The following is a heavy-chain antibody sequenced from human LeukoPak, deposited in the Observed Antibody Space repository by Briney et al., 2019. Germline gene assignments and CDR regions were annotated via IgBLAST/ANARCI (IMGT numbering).Heavy chain of an antibody. J-gene: IGHJ4*02. CDR2: ISSGGSYE. V-gene: IGHV3-30*01. Sequence: GGSLRLSCAASGFTFSNYAMHWVRQAPGKGLEWVSLISSGGSYEYYADSVKGRFTISRDNSKNTLHLQLNSLRAEDTAVYYCASDATYYYDSGSSGPHYFDNWGQGTLVTVSS. D-gene: IGHD3-10*01. CDR3: ASDATYYYDSGSSGPHYFDN. CDR1: GFTFSNYA.